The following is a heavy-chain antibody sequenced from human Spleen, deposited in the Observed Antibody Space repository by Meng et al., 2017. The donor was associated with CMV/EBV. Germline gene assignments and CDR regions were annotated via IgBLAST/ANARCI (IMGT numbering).Heavy chain of an antibody. J-gene: IGHJ4*02. Sequence: SETLSLTCTVSGGSISSYYWSWIRQPPGKGLEWIGSIYYSGSTYYNPSLKSRVTISVDTSKNQFSLKLSSVTAADTAVYYCARVWGQYGSGSYLIGYWGQGTLVTVSS. V-gene: IGHV4-39*07. CDR3: ARVWGQYGSGSYLIGY. D-gene: IGHD3-10*01. CDR2: IYYSGST. CDR1: GGSISSYY.